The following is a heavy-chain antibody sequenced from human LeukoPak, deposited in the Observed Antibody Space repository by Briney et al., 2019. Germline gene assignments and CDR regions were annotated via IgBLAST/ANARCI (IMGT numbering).Heavy chain of an antibody. CDR1: GGTFSSYA. Sequence: GASVKVSCKASGGTFSSYAISWVRQAPGQGLEWMGGIIPIFGTANYAQKFQGRVTITADKSTSTAYMELSSPRSEDTAVYYCARNPGGRKRLRFGEEGMVVWGKGTTGTVSS. CDR3: ARNPGGRKRLRFGEEGMVV. CDR2: IIPIFGTA. J-gene: IGHJ6*04. D-gene: IGHD3-10*01. V-gene: IGHV1-69*06.